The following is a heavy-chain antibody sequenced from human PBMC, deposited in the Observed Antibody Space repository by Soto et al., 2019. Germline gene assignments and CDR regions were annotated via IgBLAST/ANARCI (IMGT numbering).Heavy chain of an antibody. Sequence: EVQLVESGGGLVQPGGSLRLSCAASGFTFTNAWMSWVRQAPGKGLEWVGRITSKTDGGTTDYAAPVKGRFTVSRDDSKNTLFLQMNSLKTEDTAVYYCTTYTSSSFGSWGQGTLVTVSS. CDR1: GFTFTNAW. CDR3: TTYTSSSFGS. D-gene: IGHD6-6*01. CDR2: ITSKTDGGTT. V-gene: IGHV3-15*01. J-gene: IGHJ4*02.